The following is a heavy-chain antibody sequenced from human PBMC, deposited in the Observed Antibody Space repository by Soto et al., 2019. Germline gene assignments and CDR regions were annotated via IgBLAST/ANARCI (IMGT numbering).Heavy chain of an antibody. CDR1: GYTFTGYY. V-gene: IGHV1-2*04. Sequence: GASVKVSCKASGYTFTGYYMHWVRQAPGQGLERMGWINPNSGGTNYAQKFQGWVTMTRDTSISTAYMELSRLRSDDTAVYYCARAGSSVAEPSYDYWGQGTLVTVSS. D-gene: IGHD3-10*01. J-gene: IGHJ4*02. CDR2: INPNSGGT. CDR3: ARAGSSVAEPSYDY.